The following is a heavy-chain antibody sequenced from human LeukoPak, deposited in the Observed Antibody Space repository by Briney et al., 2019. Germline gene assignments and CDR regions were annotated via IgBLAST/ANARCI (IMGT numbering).Heavy chain of an antibody. Sequence: GGSLRLSCAASRFTFSSYSMNWVRQAPGKGLEWVSSISSSGSYIYYADSVKGRFTISRDNAKNSLYLQMNSLRAEDTAVYYCASDLWFGELPGENWFDPWGQGTLVTVSS. D-gene: IGHD3-10*01. J-gene: IGHJ5*02. CDR3: ASDLWFGELPGENWFDP. V-gene: IGHV3-21*01. CDR1: RFTFSSYS. CDR2: ISSSGSYI.